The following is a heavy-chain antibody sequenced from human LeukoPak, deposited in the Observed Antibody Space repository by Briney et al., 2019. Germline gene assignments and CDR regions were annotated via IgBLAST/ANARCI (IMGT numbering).Heavy chain of an antibody. J-gene: IGHJ4*02. CDR1: DDSIGDYY. D-gene: IGHD3-16*01. V-gene: IGHV4-59*01. Sequence: SETLYLTWTVSDDSIGDYYRGWIRQPPGKGLEWIGYFYNSGRSTYNPSLKSRVTISADTSKNLFSLKLNSVTTADTAVYYCTRGAGWLIDYWGQGILVTVSS. CDR2: FYNSGRS. CDR3: TRGAGWLIDY.